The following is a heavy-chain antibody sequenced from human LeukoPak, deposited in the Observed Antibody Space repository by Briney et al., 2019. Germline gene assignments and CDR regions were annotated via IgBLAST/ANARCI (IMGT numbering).Heavy chain of an antibody. D-gene: IGHD5-18*01. V-gene: IGHV3-21*01. J-gene: IGHJ4*02. CDR3: ARGLHVDTAMVRY. Sequence: GGSLRLSCAASGFTFSSYSMNWVRQAPGKGLEWVSSISSSSSYIYYADSVKGRFTISRDNAKNSLYLQMNSLRAEDTAVYYCARGLHVDTAMVRYWGQGTLVTVSS. CDR2: ISSSSSYI. CDR1: GFTFSSYS.